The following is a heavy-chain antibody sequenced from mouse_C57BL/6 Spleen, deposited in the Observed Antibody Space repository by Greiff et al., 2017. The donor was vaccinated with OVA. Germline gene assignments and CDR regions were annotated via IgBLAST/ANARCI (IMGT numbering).Heavy chain of an antibody. CDR2: INYDGSST. J-gene: IGHJ4*01. CDR1: GFTFSDYY. Sequence: VKLMESEGGLVQPGSSMKLSCTASGFTFSDYYMAWVRQVPEKGLEWVANINYDGSSTYYLDSLKSRFIISRDNAKNILYLQMSSLKSEDTATYYCARVDGYYPYYYAMDYWGQGTSVTVSS. D-gene: IGHD2-3*01. V-gene: IGHV5-16*01. CDR3: ARVDGYYPYYYAMDY.